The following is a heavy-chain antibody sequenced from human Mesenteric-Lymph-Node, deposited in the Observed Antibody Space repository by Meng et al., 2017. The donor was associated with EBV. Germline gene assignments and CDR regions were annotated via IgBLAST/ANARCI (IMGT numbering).Heavy chain of an antibody. Sequence: QVQLLQSWSELRKPGSSVKISCKASGYIFNKYEMNWIRQAPGQGLEWMGWINTNTGNPTYAQDFTGRFVFSVDTSVSTAYLQISSLESDDTAVYYCARFDWLAHFWGQGTLVTVSS. CDR1: GYIFNKYE. J-gene: IGHJ4*02. V-gene: IGHV7-4-1*02. CDR3: ARFDWLAHF. CDR2: INTNTGNP. D-gene: IGHD3-9*01.